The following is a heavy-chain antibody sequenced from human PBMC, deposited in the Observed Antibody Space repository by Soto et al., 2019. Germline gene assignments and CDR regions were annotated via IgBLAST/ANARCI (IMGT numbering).Heavy chain of an antibody. J-gene: IGHJ5*02. V-gene: IGHV1-8*01. D-gene: IGHD3-3*01. CDR3: ARARPYITIFGLFDP. Sequence: GASVKVSCTASGYSYTSYDINWVRQATGQGLEWMGWMNPNSGNTGYAQKFQGRVTMTRNTSISTAYMELSSLRSEDTAVYYCARARPYITIFGLFDPWGQGTLVTVSS. CDR2: MNPNSGNT. CDR1: GYSYTSYD.